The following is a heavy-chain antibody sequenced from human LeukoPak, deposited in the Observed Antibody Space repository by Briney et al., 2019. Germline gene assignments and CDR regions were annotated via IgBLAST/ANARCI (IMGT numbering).Heavy chain of an antibody. Sequence: SETLSLTCTVSGGSISSGSYYWGWIRQSPGKGLEWIGSIYDSRTIYYNPSLNSRVTISAVTSKNQYSLQLNSVTAADTAVYYCARHDGRSGGTMGALDSWGQGSLVTVSS. CDR1: GGSISSGSYY. D-gene: IGHD4-23*01. J-gene: IGHJ4*02. V-gene: IGHV4-39*01. CDR3: ARHDGRSGGTMGALDS. CDR2: IYDSRTI.